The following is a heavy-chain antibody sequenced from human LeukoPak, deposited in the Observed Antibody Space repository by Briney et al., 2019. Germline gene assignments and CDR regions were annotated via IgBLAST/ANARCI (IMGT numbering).Heavy chain of an antibody. V-gene: IGHV4-38-2*01. D-gene: IGHD6-19*01. CDR1: GYSISGGYY. CDR3: ARNPQAGTLDY. CDR2: IYHSGST. Sequence: SETLSLTCAVSGYSISGGYYWGWIRQPPGKGLEWIGSIYHSGSTYYNPSLKSRVTTSVDTSKNQFSLKLSSVTAADTAVYYCARNPQAGTLDYWGQGTLVTVSS. J-gene: IGHJ4*02.